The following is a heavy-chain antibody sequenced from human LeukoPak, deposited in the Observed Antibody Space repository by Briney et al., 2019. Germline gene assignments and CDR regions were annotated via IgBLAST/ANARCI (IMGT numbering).Heavy chain of an antibody. CDR2: IYHSGST. CDR3: ARLDGRLLWFGELLSHYYFDN. CDR1: GYSISSGYY. J-gene: IGHJ4*02. V-gene: IGHV4-38-2*01. Sequence: SETLSLTCAVSGYSISSGYYWGWIRQPPGKGLEWIGSIYHSGSTYYNPSLKSRVTISVDTSKNQFSLKLSSVTAADTAVYYCARLDGRLLWFGELLSHYYFDNWGQGTLVTVSS. D-gene: IGHD3-10*01.